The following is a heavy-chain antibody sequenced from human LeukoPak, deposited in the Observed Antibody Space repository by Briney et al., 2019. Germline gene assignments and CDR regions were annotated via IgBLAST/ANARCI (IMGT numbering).Heavy chain of an antibody. D-gene: IGHD3-10*02. V-gene: IGHV3-11*04. CDR3: AELGITMIGGV. CDR2: ISSSGSII. Sequence: GGSLRLSCAASGFSVSGNSMSWVRQAPGKGLEWVSYISSSGSIIYYADSVKGRFTISRDNAKNSLYLQMNSLRAEDTAVYYCAELGITMIGGVWGKGTTVTISS. CDR1: GFSVSGNS. J-gene: IGHJ6*04.